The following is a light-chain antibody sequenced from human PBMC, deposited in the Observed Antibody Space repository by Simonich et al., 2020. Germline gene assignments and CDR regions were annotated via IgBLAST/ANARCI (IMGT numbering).Light chain of an antibody. CDR2: GAS. J-gene: IGKJ1*01. Sequence: EIVMTQSPATLSASPGERATLSCRASQSVSSNLAWYQQKPGQAPRLLIYGASTRATGIPARFSGSGSGKDFTLTISIMQSEDFAVYYCQQYNNWPRTFGQGSKVEIK. CDR3: QQYNNWPRT. CDR1: QSVSSN. V-gene: IGKV3-15*01.